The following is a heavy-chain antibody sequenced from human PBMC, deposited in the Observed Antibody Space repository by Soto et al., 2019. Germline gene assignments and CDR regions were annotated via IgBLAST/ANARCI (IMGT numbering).Heavy chain of an antibody. V-gene: IGHV5-51*01. CDR1: GYNFTTFW. Sequence: PGESLKISCQGSGYNFTTFWIGWVRQLPGKGLEWMGIIYPGDSATIYSPSFQGQVTMSVDKSVSTAYLQWSSLKSSDSAMYYCARHRYFHDRSGYDWFAPWGQGTLVTVSS. J-gene: IGHJ5*02. D-gene: IGHD3-22*01. CDR2: IYPGDSAT. CDR3: ARHRYFHDRSGYDWFAP.